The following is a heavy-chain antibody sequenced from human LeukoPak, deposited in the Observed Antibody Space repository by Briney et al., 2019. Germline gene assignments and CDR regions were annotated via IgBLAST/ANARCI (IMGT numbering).Heavy chain of an antibody. CDR2: IYYSGST. V-gene: IGHV4-38-2*02. D-gene: IGHD2-15*01. CDR1: GYSISGSYY. CDR3: ARIRGVAATPDYFDY. J-gene: IGHJ4*02. Sequence: SETLSLTCTVSGYSISGSYYWGWIRQPPGKGLEWIGSIYYSGSTYYNPSLKSRVTISVDTSKNQFSLKLSSVTAADTAVYYCARIRGVAATPDYFDYWGQGTLVTVSS.